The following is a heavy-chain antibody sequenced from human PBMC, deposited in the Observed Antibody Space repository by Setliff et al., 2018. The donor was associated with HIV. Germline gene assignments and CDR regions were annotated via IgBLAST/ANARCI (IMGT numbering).Heavy chain of an antibody. CDR3: ARDRYGDYAYFDY. Sequence: SETLSLTCTVSGGSISSDTFYWSWIRQPAGKGLEWIGHVYARGNTNYNPSLKSRVTISVDTSKSQFSLKLSSVTAADTAVYYCARDRYGDYAYFDYWGQGTLVTVS. D-gene: IGHD4-17*01. CDR1: GGSISSDTFY. V-gene: IGHV4-61*09. CDR2: VYARGNT. J-gene: IGHJ4*02.